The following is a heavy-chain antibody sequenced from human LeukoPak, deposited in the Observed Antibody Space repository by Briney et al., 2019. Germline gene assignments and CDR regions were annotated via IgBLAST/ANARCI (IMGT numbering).Heavy chain of an antibody. V-gene: IGHV3-53*01. J-gene: IGHJ4*02. Sequence: GGSLRLSCAASGFTVSSYYMSWVREAPGKGLEWGSVIYSGGSTYYADSVKGRFTISRDNAKNTLYLQMNSRRAEDTAVCYCARDFGGASDYWGQGTLVTVSS. CDR1: GFTVSSYY. CDR3: ARDFGGASDY. CDR2: IYSGGST. D-gene: IGHD3-16*01.